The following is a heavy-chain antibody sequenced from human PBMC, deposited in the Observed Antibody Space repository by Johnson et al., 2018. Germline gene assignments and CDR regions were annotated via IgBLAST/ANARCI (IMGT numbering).Heavy chain of an antibody. J-gene: IGHJ3*01. CDR3: AKDPKDGDNHAWSFDL. CDR1: GFTFSDYG. V-gene: IGHV3-30*18. Sequence: QVQLLESGGGVVQPGRSLRLSCAASGFTFSDYGMHWVRQAPGKGLEWLAVISYHGSSNYYADSVKGRFTISRDNSKNTLYLQMNSLRAEDTAVYYCAKDPKDGDNHAWSFDLWGQGSMVTVSS. CDR2: ISYHGSSN. D-gene: IGHD5-24*01.